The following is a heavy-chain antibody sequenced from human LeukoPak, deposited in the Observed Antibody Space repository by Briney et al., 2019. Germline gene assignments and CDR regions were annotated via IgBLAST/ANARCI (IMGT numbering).Heavy chain of an antibody. CDR1: GGSISSSSYY. CDR3: TSSWITGTTFTPLGYFDY. Sequence: ASETLSLTCTVSGGSISSSSYYWGWIRQPPGKGLEWIGSIYYSGSTYYNPSLKSRVTISVDTSKNQFSLKLSSVTAADTAVYYCTSSWITGTTFTPLGYFDYWGQGTLVTVSS. CDR2: IYYSGST. D-gene: IGHD1-20*01. J-gene: IGHJ4*02. V-gene: IGHV4-39*07.